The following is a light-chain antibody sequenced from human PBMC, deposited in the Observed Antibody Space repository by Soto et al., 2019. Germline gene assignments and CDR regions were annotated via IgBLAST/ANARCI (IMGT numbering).Light chain of an antibody. CDR2: DVS. Sequence: QSALTQPASVSGSPGQSITISCTGTSSDVGGYNYVSWYQHQPGIAPKLLIYDVSSRPSGVSNRFSASKSGNTASLTISGLQAEDEADYYCSSYTSSSTLVIFGGGTKLTVL. V-gene: IGLV2-14*01. J-gene: IGLJ2*01. CDR3: SSYTSSSTLVI. CDR1: SSDVGGYNY.